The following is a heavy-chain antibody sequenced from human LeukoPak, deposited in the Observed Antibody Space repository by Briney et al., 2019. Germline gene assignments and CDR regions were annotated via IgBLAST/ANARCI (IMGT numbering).Heavy chain of an antibody. J-gene: IGHJ4*02. CDR3: ASQGVIAASPLDY. V-gene: IGHV4-30-4*08. Sequence: TSETLSLTCTVSGGSISSGDYYWSWIRQPPGKGLEWIGYIYYSGSTYYNPSLKSRVTISVDTSKNQFSLKLSFVTAADTAVYYCASQGVIAASPLDYWGQGTLVTVSS. CDR1: GGSISSGDYY. D-gene: IGHD6-6*01. CDR2: IYYSGST.